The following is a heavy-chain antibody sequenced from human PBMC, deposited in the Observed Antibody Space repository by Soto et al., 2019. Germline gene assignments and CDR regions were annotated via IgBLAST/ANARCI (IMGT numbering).Heavy chain of an antibody. Sequence: WGSLRLSCGASGITFSRCLMSWFRQSPGKGLEWVASISQDGTDTDYVDSVKGRFAISRDNPKNSLYLQMNSLRADDTAVYYCARDPLSYGDYAQTYWYFDLWGRGTRVTVSS. V-gene: IGHV3-7*01. CDR3: ARDPLSYGDYAQTYWYFDL. CDR1: GITFSRCL. D-gene: IGHD4-17*01. J-gene: IGHJ2*01. CDR2: ISQDGTDT.